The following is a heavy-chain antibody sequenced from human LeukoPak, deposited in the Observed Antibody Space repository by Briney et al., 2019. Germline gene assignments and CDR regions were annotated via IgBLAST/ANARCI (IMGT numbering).Heavy chain of an antibody. CDR3: ARFRGGGWYCFDS. CDR1: GGSFSGYY. D-gene: IGHD6-19*01. J-gene: IGHJ4*02. CDR2: INHSGST. V-gene: IGHV4-34*01. Sequence: SETLSLTCAVYGGSFSGYYWSWIRQPPGKGLEWIGEINHSGSTNYNPSLKSRVTISVDTSKNQFSLKLSSVTAADTAVYYCARFRGGGWYCFDSWGQGTLVTVSS.